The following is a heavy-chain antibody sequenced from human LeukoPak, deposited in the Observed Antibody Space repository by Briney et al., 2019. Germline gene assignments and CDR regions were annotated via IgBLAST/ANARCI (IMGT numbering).Heavy chain of an antibody. V-gene: IGHV3-30-3*01. Sequence: GRSLRLSCAASGFTFSSFAMHWVRQAPGKGLEWVAVISYDGSNKYYADSVKGRFTISRDNSENTLYLQMNSLRAEDTAVFYCAKDMCNSTSCSRRAFDIWGQGTMVTVSS. CDR1: GFTFSSFA. J-gene: IGHJ3*02. CDR2: ISYDGSNK. D-gene: IGHD2-2*01. CDR3: AKDMCNSTSCSRRAFDI.